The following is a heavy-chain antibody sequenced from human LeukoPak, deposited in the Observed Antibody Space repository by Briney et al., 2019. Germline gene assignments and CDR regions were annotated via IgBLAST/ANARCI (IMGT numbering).Heavy chain of an antibody. CDR3: ARLELRIAARHAPFFDY. CDR1: GGSISSSSYY. V-gene: IGHV4-39*01. J-gene: IGHJ4*02. Sequence: SETLSLTCTVSGGSISSSSYYWGWIRQPPGKGLEWIGSIYYSGSTYYNPSLKSRVTISVDTSKNQFSLKLSSVTAADTAVYYCARLELRIAARHAPFFDYWGQGTLVTVSS. D-gene: IGHD6-6*01. CDR2: IYYSGST.